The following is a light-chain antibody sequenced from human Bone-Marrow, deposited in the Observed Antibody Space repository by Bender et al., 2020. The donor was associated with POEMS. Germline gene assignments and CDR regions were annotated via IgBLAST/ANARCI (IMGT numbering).Light chain of an antibody. CDR1: SSDVGSYNL. CDR2: EAT. CDR3: SSYTSSSPYV. V-gene: IGLV2-14*02. J-gene: IGLJ1*01. Sequence: QSVLTQPASVSGSLGQSITISCTGVSSDVGSYNLVSWYQHHPGKAPKLIIYEATKWPSGVSNRFSGSKSGNTASLTISGLQAEDEADYYCSSYTSSSPYVFGTGTKVTVL.